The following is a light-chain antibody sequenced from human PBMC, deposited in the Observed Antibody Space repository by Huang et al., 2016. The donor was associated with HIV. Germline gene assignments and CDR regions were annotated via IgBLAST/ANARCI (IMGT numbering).Light chain of an antibody. V-gene: IGKV1-8*01. Sequence: IRMTQSPSSLSASTGDRVTIPCRANQDINNFLAWYQQRPGSVPKLLIYAASTLQSGVPSRFSGNGSGTDFTLTIGSLHSEDVATYYCQQYDSHPLTFGPGTRVDIK. CDR3: QQYDSHPLT. CDR2: AAS. CDR1: QDINNF. J-gene: IGKJ3*01.